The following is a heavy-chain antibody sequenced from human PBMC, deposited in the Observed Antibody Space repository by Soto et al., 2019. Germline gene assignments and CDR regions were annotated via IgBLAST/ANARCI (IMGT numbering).Heavy chain of an antibody. Sequence: ASVKVSCKASGGTFSSYAISWVRQAPGQGLEWMGGIIPIFGTANYAQKFQGRVTITADKSTSTAYMELSSLRSEDTAVYYCARGYYYPHGFSTLDYWGQGTLVTVSS. V-gene: IGHV1-69*06. CDR2: IIPIFGTA. J-gene: IGHJ4*02. CDR3: ARGYYYPHGFSTLDY. CDR1: GGTFSSYA. D-gene: IGHD3-22*01.